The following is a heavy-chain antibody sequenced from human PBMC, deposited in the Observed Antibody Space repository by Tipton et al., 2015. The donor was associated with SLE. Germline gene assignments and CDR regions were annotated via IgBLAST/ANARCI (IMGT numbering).Heavy chain of an antibody. D-gene: IGHD1-26*01. CDR1: GDSIGSNY. V-gene: IGHV4-59*12. CDR3: ARGPIEGYYYYYMDV. J-gene: IGHJ6*03. Sequence: TLSLTCSVSGDSIGSNYYRWSWIRQPPGKRLEWIGYIYNIGSTSSNPSLKSRLTLSIDPSKNQFSLKLSSVTAADTSVYYCARGPIEGYYYYYMDVWGRGTTVTVSS. CDR2: IYNIGST.